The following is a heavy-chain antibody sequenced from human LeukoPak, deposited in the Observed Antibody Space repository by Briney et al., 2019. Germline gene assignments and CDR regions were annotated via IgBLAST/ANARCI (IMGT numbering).Heavy chain of an antibody. CDR2: IYPGDSDT. D-gene: IGHD6-19*01. J-gene: IGHJ4*02. CDR1: GYSFASYW. CDR3: ARQGGRIAVAADFDY. Sequence: GESLKISCKGSGYSFASYWIGWVRQMPGKGLEWMGIIYPGDSDTRYSPSFQGQVTISADKSNSTAYLQWSSLKASDTAMYYCARQGGRIAVAADFDYWGQGTLVTVSS. V-gene: IGHV5-51*01.